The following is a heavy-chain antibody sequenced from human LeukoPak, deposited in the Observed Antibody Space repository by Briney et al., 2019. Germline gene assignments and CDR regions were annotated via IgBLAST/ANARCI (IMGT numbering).Heavy chain of an antibody. Sequence: SETLSLTCTVSGYSISSGYYWGWIRQPPGKGLEWIGSIYHSGSTYYNPSLKSRVTISLDTSKNQFSLKLSSVTAADTAVCYCARVRPRSCITDWGQGTLVTVSS. CDR2: IYHSGST. CDR1: GYSISSGYY. CDR3: ARVRPRSCITD. D-gene: IGHD2-15*01. V-gene: IGHV4-38-2*02. J-gene: IGHJ4*02.